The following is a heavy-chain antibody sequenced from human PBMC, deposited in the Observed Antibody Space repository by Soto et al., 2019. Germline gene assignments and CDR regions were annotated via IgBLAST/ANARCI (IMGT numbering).Heavy chain of an antibody. D-gene: IGHD6-19*01. CDR3: AKQAGYSSDPFDY. V-gene: IGHV3-23*01. J-gene: IGHJ4*02. Sequence: GGSLRLSCAASGFTFSYYSMIWVGLTPATGLEWVSGVSGGGATTYYAASVKGRFTISRDNSKNTLYLQINSLRAEDTAVYYCAKQAGYSSDPFDYWGQGTLVTVSS. CDR2: VSGGGATT. CDR1: GFTFSYYS.